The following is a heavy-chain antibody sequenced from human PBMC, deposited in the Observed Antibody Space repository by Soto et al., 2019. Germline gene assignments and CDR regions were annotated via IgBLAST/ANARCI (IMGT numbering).Heavy chain of an antibody. V-gene: IGHV3-7*01. J-gene: IGHJ6*02. CDR3: VGALTYEVPYYYYGMDV. CDR1: GFSFSTYL. Sequence: GGSLRLSCAASGFSFSTYLMSWVREAPGKGLKWVANIKQGGNEKFYVDSVKGRFTISRDNDKKSLYLQMDSLRVEDTAVYYCVGALTYEVPYYYYGMDVWGQGTTVTVSS. CDR2: IKQGGNEK. D-gene: IGHD3-16*01.